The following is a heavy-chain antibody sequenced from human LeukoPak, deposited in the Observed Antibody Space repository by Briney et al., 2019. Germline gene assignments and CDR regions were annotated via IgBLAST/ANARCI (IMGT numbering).Heavy chain of an antibody. CDR1: GFTFSNYW. D-gene: IGHD1-1*01. CDR3: ARDLQWGSPSGKRYNWNDHPFDY. CDR2: INSDGSRT. Sequence: PGGSLRLSCAASGFTFSNYWMHWVRQAPGKGLVWVSRINSDGSRTNYADSVKGRFTISRDNAKNTLYLQMNSLRDEDTAVYYCARDLQWGSPSGKRYNWNDHPFDYWGQGTLVTVSS. V-gene: IGHV3-74*01. J-gene: IGHJ4*02.